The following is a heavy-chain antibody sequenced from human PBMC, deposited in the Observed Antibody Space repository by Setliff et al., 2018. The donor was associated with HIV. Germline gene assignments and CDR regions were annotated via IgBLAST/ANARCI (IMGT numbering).Heavy chain of an antibody. D-gene: IGHD3-22*01. CDR3: ASHDYYDSSVYYYRFDY. J-gene: IGHJ4*02. V-gene: IGHV5-10-1*01. Sequence: PGESLKISCKGSGYSFPTYWINWVRQMPGKGLEWMGRIDPSDSYTNYNPSFQGHVTISADKSISTAYLQWSSLKASDTAMYYCASHDYYDSSVYYYRFDYWGQGTLVTVSS. CDR2: IDPSDSYT. CDR1: GYSFPTYW.